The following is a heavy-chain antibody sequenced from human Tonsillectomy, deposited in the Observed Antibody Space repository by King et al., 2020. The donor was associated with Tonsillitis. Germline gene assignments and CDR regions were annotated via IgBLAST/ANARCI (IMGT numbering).Heavy chain of an antibody. J-gene: IGHJ6*02. V-gene: IGHV3-30*18. CDR1: GFTFSSYD. Sequence: VQLVESGGGVVQPGRSLRLSCAASGFTFSSYDMHWVRQAPGKGLEWVAVITYDGRNKYYADSVKGRLTISRDNYKNTLYLQMNSLRAEDTAVYYCAKGLEDDITAAPTGEIYNVVYYGMDVWGQGTPVTVSS. CDR2: ITYDGRNK. D-gene: IGHD1-14*01. CDR3: AKGLEDDITAAPTGEIYNVVYYGMDV.